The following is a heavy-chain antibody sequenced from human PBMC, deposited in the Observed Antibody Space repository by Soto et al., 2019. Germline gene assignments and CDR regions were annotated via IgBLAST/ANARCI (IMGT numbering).Heavy chain of an antibody. Sequence: SVKVSFKASGGTFSSYAISWVRQAPGQGLEWMGGIIPIFGTANYAQKFQGRVTITADKSTSTAYMELSSLRSEDTAVYYCARDRTSSFWTPRGYYFDYWGQGTLVTVSS. D-gene: IGHD3-3*01. CDR1: GGTFSSYA. J-gene: IGHJ4*02. CDR3: ARDRTSSFWTPRGYYFDY. CDR2: IIPIFGTA. V-gene: IGHV1-69*06.